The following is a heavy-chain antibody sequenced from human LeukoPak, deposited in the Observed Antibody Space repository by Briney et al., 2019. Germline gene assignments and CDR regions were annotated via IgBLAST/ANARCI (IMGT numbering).Heavy chain of an antibody. J-gene: IGHJ6*03. Sequence: SETLSLTCTVSGGSISSSSYYWGWIRQPPGKGLEWIGSIYYSGSTYYNPSLKSRVTISVDTSKNQFSLKLSSVTAADTAVYYCARLGYCTNGVCYTGLYYYYMDVWGKGTTVTVSS. V-gene: IGHV4-39*01. CDR1: GGSISSSSYY. CDR2: IYYSGST. D-gene: IGHD2-8*01. CDR3: ARLGYCTNGVCYTGLYYYYMDV.